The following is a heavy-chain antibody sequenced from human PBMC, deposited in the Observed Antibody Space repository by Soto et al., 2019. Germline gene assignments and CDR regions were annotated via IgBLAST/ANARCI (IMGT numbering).Heavy chain of an antibody. V-gene: IGHV4-31*03. CDR2: IYYSGST. CDR3: AWYVDTALAFDN. CDR1: GGSINSGGSY. Sequence: QVQLQESGPGLVKPSQTLALTCSVSGGSINSGGSYWGWIRQLPGKGLEWIGYIYYSGSTYYNPSLKSRVAISVDTSKKQFSLKLSSVTAADTAVYYCAWYVDTALAFDNWGQGTLVTVSS. J-gene: IGHJ4*02. D-gene: IGHD5-18*01.